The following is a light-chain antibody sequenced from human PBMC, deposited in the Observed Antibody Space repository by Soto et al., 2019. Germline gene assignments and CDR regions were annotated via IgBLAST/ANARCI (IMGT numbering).Light chain of an antibody. CDR2: DDN. CDR3: GSWDSSLSAYV. J-gene: IGLJ1*01. Sequence: VLTQPLSVSAAPGQKVTISCSGSSXNIGGNSVSWYQQLPGTAPKLLIYDDNKRPSGIPDRFSGSKSGTSATLGITGFQTGDEADYYCGSWDSSLSAYVFGTGTKVTV. CDR1: SXNIGGNS. V-gene: IGLV1-51*01.